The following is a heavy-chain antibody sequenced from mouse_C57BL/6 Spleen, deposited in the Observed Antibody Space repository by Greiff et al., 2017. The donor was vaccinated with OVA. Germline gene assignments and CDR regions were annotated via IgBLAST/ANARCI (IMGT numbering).Heavy chain of an antibody. CDR2: IYPGDGDT. Sequence: VKLVESGAELVKPGASVKISCKASGYAFSSYWMNWVKQRPGKGLEWIGQIYPGDGDTNYNGKFKGKATLTADKSSSTAYMQLSSLTSEDSAVYFCARRGVTTVARGYYAMDYWGQGTSVTVSS. CDR3: ARRGVTTVARGYYAMDY. J-gene: IGHJ4*01. D-gene: IGHD1-1*01. CDR1: GYAFSSYW. V-gene: IGHV1-80*01.